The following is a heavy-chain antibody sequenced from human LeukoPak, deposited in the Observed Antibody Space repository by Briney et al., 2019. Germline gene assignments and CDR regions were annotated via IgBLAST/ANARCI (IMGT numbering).Heavy chain of an antibody. Sequence: ASVKVSCKASGGTFSSYAISWVRQAPGQGLEWMGGIIPIFGTANYAQKFQGRVTITADKSTSTAYMELSSLRSEDTAVYYCARDYHRLVGDIGSDYWGQGTLVIVSS. CDR3: ARDYHRLVGDIGSDY. V-gene: IGHV1-69*06. CDR2: IIPIFGTA. D-gene: IGHD1-26*01. J-gene: IGHJ4*02. CDR1: GGTFSSYA.